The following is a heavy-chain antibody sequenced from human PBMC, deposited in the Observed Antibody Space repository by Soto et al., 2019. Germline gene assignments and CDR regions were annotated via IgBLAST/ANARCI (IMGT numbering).Heavy chain of an antibody. CDR3: ARGPLQLWLTGLNWFDP. Sequence: GGSLRLSCAASGFTFSSYSMNWVRQAPGKGLEWVSYISSSSSTIYYADSVKGRFTISRDNAKNSLYLQMNSLRDEDTAVYYCARGPLQLWLTGLNWFDPWGQGTLVTVSS. CDR1: GFTFSSYS. D-gene: IGHD5-18*01. V-gene: IGHV3-48*02. J-gene: IGHJ5*02. CDR2: ISSSSSTI.